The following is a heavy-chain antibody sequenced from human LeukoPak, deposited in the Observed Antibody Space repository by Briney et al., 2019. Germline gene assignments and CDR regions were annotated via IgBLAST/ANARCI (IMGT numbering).Heavy chain of an antibody. J-gene: IGHJ4*02. Sequence: GGSLRLSCAASGFTFSSYGMHWVRQAPGKGLEWVAFIRYDGSNKYYADPVKGRFTISRDNAKNSLYLQMNSLRAEDTAVYYCARTLELLDYWGQGTLVTVSS. V-gene: IGHV3-30*02. CDR1: GFTFSSYG. CDR2: IRYDGSNK. D-gene: IGHD1-7*01. CDR3: ARTLELLDY.